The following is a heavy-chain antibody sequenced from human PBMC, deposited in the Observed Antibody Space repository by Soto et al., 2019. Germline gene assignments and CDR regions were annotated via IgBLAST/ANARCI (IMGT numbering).Heavy chain of an antibody. V-gene: IGHV3-53*01. CDR3: ASTAMDDAFDI. J-gene: IGHJ3*02. Sequence: EVPLVESGGGLIQPGGSLRLSCAASGFTVSSNYMSWVRQAPGKGLEWVSVIYSGGSTYYADSVKGRFTISRDNSKNTLYLQMSSLRAEDTAVYYCASTAMDDAFDIWGQGTMVTVSS. D-gene: IGHD5-18*01. CDR1: GFTVSSNY. CDR2: IYSGGST.